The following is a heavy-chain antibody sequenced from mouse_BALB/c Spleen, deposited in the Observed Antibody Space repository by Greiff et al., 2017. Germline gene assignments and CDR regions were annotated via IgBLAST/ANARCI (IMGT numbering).Heavy chain of an antibody. Sequence: QVQLKESGPGLVAPSQSLSITCTVSGFSLPGYGVNWVRQPPGKGLEWLGMIWGDGNTDYNSALKSRLSISKDNSKSQVFLKMNSLQTDDTARYYCARDYYGSGFAYWGQGTLVTVSA. CDR2: IWGDGNT. D-gene: IGHD1-1*01. CDR3: ARDYYGSGFAY. CDR1: GFSLPGYG. V-gene: IGHV2-6-7*01. J-gene: IGHJ3*01.